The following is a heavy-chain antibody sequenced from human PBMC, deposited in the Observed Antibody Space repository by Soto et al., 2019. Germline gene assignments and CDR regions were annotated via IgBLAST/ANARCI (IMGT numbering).Heavy chain of an antibody. CDR3: ARVHSSGSCVPNHY. CDR1: GYTFTRNG. D-gene: IGHD3-10*01. V-gene: IGHV1-18*01. J-gene: IGHJ4*02. CDR2: ISAYNGNR. Sequence: QVQLVQSGAEVKKPGASVKVSCKASGYTFTRNGISWVRQAPGQGLEWRGWISAYNGNRYYAQKLKGRVTITTDTATDTACMELRSLRSDDTAVYYCARVHSSGSCVPNHYWGQGTLVTVSS.